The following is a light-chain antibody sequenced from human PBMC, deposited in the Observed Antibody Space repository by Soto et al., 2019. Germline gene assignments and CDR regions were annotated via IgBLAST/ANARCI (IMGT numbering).Light chain of an antibody. CDR2: GAS. CDR1: QSVASA. J-gene: IGKJ1*01. V-gene: IGKV3-15*01. Sequence: EIVMTQSPATLSVSPGERAALSCRASQSVASALAWYQQKPGQTPRLLIHGASTRATDIPARFSGSGSGTELTLTISSLQSEDFAVYYCQQYQYWPWTFGQGTRVEIK. CDR3: QQYQYWPWT.